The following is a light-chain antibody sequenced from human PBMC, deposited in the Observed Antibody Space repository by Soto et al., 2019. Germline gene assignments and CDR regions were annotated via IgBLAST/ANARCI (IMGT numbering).Light chain of an antibody. V-gene: IGKV3-15*01. J-gene: IGKJ2*01. CDR1: QSVSSK. Sequence: EIVMTQSPATLSVSPGERATLSCRASQSVSSKLAWYQQNPGQAPRLLIYDASARATGSPARSSDSASGTELPLTISSLQSEDFAVYYCQQYYDWYTFGQGTKLETK. CDR2: DAS. CDR3: QQYYDWYT.